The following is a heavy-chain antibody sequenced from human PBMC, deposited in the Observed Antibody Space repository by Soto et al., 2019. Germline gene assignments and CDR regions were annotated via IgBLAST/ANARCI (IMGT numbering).Heavy chain of an antibody. V-gene: IGHV3-7*03. D-gene: IGHD3-16*01. Sequence: EVQLVESGGGLVQPGGSLRLSCAASGFTFSTYWMSWVRQAPGKGLEWVANIKEVGSEKYYVDSVKGRFTISRDNANNSLYLQTNSLRAEDTAVYYCVRVGRVGGYWGQGTLVTVSS. J-gene: IGHJ4*02. CDR2: IKEVGSEK. CDR3: VRVGRVGGY. CDR1: GFTFSTYW.